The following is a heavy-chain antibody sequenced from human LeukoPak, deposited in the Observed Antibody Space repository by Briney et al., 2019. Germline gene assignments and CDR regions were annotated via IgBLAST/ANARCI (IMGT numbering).Heavy chain of an antibody. D-gene: IGHD5-24*01. J-gene: IGHJ3*02. CDR2: ISWNSGSI. V-gene: IGHV3-9*01. CDR1: GFTFDDYA. Sequence: GRSLRLSCAASGFTFDDYAMHWVRQAPGKGLEWVSGISWNSGSIGYADSVKGRFTISRDNAKNSLYLQMNSLRAEDTALYYCAKGRWPYDAFDIWGQGTMVTVSS. CDR3: AKGRWPYDAFDI.